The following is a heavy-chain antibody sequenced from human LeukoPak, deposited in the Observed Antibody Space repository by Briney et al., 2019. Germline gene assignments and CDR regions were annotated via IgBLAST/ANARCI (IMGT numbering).Heavy chain of an antibody. V-gene: IGHV3-11*04. CDR2: ISSSAGSI. Sequence: GGSLRLSCAASGFIFSDYYMSWIRQAPGKGLEWVSYISSSAGSIYYADSVKGRFTISRDNAKNSLYLQMNSLRAEDTAVYYCARFGGNWNYDYWGQGALVTVSS. CDR1: GFIFSDYY. CDR3: ARFGGNWNYDY. J-gene: IGHJ4*02. D-gene: IGHD1-7*01.